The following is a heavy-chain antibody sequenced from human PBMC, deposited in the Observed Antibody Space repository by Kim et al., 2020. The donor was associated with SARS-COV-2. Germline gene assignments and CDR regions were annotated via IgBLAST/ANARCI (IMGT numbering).Heavy chain of an antibody. CDR1: GFTFSSYA. J-gene: IGHJ4*02. V-gene: IGHV3-23*01. CDR3: AQGGIVGVWLDY. D-gene: IGHD1-26*01. CDR2: ISGSGGST. Sequence: GGSLRLSCAASGFTFSSYAMSWVRQAPGKGLEWVSAISGSGGSTYYADSVKGRFTISRDNSKNTLYLQMNSLRAEDTAVYYCAQGGIVGVWLDYWGQGTLVTVSS.